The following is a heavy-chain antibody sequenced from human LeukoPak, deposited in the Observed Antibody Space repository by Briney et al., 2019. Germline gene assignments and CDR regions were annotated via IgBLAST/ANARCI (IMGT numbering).Heavy chain of an antibody. CDR2: IYYSGST. CDR3: ARDFPSTVAAAYFDY. J-gene: IGHJ4*02. V-gene: IGHV4-39*07. D-gene: IGHD6-13*01. CDR1: GGSISSSSYY. Sequence: SETLSLTCTVSGGSISSSSYYWGWIRQPPGKGLEWIGSIYYSGSTYYNPSLKSRVTISVDTSKNQFSLKLSSVTAADTAVYYCARDFPSTVAAAYFDYWGQGTLVTVS.